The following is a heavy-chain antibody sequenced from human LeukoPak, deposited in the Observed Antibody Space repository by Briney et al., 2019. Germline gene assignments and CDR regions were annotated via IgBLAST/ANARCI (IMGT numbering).Heavy chain of an antibody. CDR1: GFTFSSYW. CDR2: ISYDGSNK. J-gene: IGHJ4*02. Sequence: GGSLRLSGAASGFTFSSYWMNWVRQAPGKGLEWVAVISYDGSNKYYADSVKGRFTISRDNSKNTLYLQMNSLRAEDTAVYYCARETMVRSYWGQGTLVTVSS. V-gene: IGHV3-30*14. CDR3: ARETMVRSY. D-gene: IGHD3-10*01.